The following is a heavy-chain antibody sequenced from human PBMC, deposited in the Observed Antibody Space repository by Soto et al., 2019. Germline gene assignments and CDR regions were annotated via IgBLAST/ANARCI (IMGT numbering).Heavy chain of an antibody. CDR1: GGSISSGDYY. CDR2: IYYSGST. CDR3: AADGSGSYKPTTFDY. V-gene: IGHV4-31*03. Sequence: QVQLQESGPGLVKPSQTLSLTCTVSGGSISSGDYYWSWIRQHPGKGLEWIGYIYYSGSTYYNPSLKSRVTISVDTSKNQFSLKLSSVTAADTALYYCAADGSGSYKPTTFDYWGQGTLVTVSS. D-gene: IGHD3-10*01. J-gene: IGHJ4*02.